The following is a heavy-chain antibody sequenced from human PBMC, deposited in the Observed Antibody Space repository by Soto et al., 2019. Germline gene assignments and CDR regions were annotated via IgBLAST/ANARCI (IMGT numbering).Heavy chain of an antibody. Sequence: PSETLSLTCAVYGGSFSGYYWSWIRQPPGKGLEWIGEINHSGSTNYNPSLKSRVTISVDTSKNQFSLKLSSVTAADTALYYCAREGLLWFGEFGFDPWGQGTLVTVSS. CDR2: INHSGST. CDR3: AREGLLWFGEFGFDP. D-gene: IGHD3-10*01. V-gene: IGHV4-34*01. CDR1: GGSFSGYY. J-gene: IGHJ5*02.